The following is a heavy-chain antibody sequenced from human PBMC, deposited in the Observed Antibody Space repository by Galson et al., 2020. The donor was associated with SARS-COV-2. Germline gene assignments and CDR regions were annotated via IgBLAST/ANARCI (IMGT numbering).Heavy chain of an antibody. CDR2: SGGGT. CDR1: GFTFRNHA. D-gene: IGHD2-8*01. Sequence: TGGSLRLSCAASGFTFRNHAMSWVRQAPGKGLEWVSVSGGGTYYEDSVKGRFTISRDNSKNTLFLQMNSLRAEDTAVYYCTRQPGYCTSGVCYNFDFWGQGTLVTVSS. J-gene: IGHJ4*02. V-gene: IGHV3-23*01. CDR3: TRQPGYCTSGVCYNFDF.